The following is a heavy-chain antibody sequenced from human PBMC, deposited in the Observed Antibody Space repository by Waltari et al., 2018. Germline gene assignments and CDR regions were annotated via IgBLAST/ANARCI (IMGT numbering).Heavy chain of an antibody. CDR1: GFTFSTYW. CDR3: ARDPHYSNFDY. V-gene: IGHV3-7*01. Sequence: EVHLVESGGGLVQPGGSLRLSCAASGFTFSTYWMTWVRQAPGKGLEWLANIKGDGSQKNYVDSVKGRFTISRDTANNSLYLQMNSLRAEDTAVYYCARDPHYSNFDYGGQGTLVTVSS. J-gene: IGHJ4*02. D-gene: IGHD4-4*01. CDR2: IKGDGSQK.